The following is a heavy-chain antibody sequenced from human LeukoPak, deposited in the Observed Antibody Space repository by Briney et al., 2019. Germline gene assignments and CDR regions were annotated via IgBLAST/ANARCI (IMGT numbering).Heavy chain of an antibody. CDR2: INHSGST. CDR1: GGSFSGYY. CDR3: ARAPYYYGSGSYNY. Sequence: SETLSLTCAVYGGSFSGYYWSWIRQPPGKGLEWIGEINHSGSTNYNPSLKSRVTISVDTSKNQFSLKLSSVTAADTAVYYCARAPYYYGSGSYNYWGQGTLVTVSS. V-gene: IGHV4-34*01. J-gene: IGHJ4*02. D-gene: IGHD3-10*01.